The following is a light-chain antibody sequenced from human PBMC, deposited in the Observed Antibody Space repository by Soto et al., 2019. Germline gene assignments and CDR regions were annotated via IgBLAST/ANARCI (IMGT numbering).Light chain of an antibody. Sequence: EIVLTQSPGTLSLSPGERATLSCRASQSVSSNYLAWYQQKPGQAPRLLIYGASSRATGIPDRFSGSGSGTEFTLTISSLQPDDFATYYCQQYNSYSFGQGTKVDI. CDR3: QQYNSYS. J-gene: IGKJ1*01. CDR2: GAS. V-gene: IGKV3-20*01. CDR1: QSVSSNY.